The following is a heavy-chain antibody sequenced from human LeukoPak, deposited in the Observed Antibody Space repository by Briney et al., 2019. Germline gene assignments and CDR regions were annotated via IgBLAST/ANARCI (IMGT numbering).Heavy chain of an antibody. CDR2: ISAYNGNT. CDR3: ARVWGIAAAGHFDY. J-gene: IGHJ4*02. CDR1: GYTFTGYY. D-gene: IGHD6-13*01. Sequence: ASVKVSCKASGYTFTGYYMHWVRQAPGQGLEWMGWISAYNGNTNYAQKLQGRVTMTTDTSTSTAYMELRSLRSDDTAVYYCARVWGIAAAGHFDYWGQGTLVTVSS. V-gene: IGHV1-18*04.